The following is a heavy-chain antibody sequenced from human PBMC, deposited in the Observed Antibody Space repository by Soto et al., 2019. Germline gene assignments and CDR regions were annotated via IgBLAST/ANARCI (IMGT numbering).Heavy chain of an antibody. J-gene: IGHJ4*02. CDR2: ISAYNGNT. D-gene: IGHD3-9*01. CDR3: ARDEPPTYYDILTGYYKGYYFDY. CDR1: GYTFTSYG. V-gene: IGHV1-18*01. Sequence: ASVKVSCKASGYTFTSYGISWVRQAPGQGLEWMGWISAYNGNTNYAQKLQGRVTMTTDTSTSTAYMELRSLRSDDTAVYYCARDEPPTYYDILTGYYKGYYFDYWGQGTLVTVSS.